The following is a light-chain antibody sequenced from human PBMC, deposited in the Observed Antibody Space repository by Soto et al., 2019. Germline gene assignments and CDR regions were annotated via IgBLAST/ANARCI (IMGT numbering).Light chain of an antibody. J-gene: IGKJ5*01. CDR3: QHYGSSSLT. Sequence: IVLTQSPGTLSVSPGERATLSCRASQSVSGSYLAWYQQKGGQAPSLLIYAASSRATGIPDRFSGGGSGADFTLTISSLEPEDFAVYYCQHYGSSSLTFGEGTRLEIK. CDR1: QSVSGSY. CDR2: AAS. V-gene: IGKV3-20*01.